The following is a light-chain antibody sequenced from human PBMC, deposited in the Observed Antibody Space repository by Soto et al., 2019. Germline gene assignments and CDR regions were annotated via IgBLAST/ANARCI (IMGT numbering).Light chain of an antibody. CDR1: QSFSIN. V-gene: IGKV3-15*01. Sequence: PATLSVSPGERATLSCRASQSFSINLAWYQQKPGQAPRLLIHGASTRAIGIPARFSGSGSGTEFTLTISSLQSEDFAVYYCQQHNNWPPWKFGQGTKVDIK. CDR2: GAS. CDR3: QQHNNWPPWK. J-gene: IGKJ1*01.